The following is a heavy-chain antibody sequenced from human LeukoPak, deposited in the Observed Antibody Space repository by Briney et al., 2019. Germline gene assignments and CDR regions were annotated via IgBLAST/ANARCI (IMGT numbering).Heavy chain of an antibody. J-gene: IGHJ4*02. D-gene: IGHD3-16*01. V-gene: IGHV4-39*01. Sequence: PSETLSLTCTVSGGSISSSSYYWGWIRQPPGRGLEWIGSIYYSGSTYYNPSLKSRVTISVDTSKNQFSLKLSSVTAADTAVYYCARQGDYYFDYWGQGTLVTVSS. CDR1: GGSISSSSYY. CDR2: IYYSGST. CDR3: ARQGDYYFDY.